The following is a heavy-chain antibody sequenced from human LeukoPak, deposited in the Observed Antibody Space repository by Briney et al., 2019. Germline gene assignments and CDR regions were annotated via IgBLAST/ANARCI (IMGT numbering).Heavy chain of an antibody. V-gene: IGHV5-51*01. CDR1: GYSFTNYW. D-gene: IGHD1-14*01. J-gene: IGHJ3*02. CDR2: IYLGDSDT. Sequence: GESLKISCKGSGYSFTNYWIAWVRQMPGKGLEYMGIIYLGDSDTRYSPSFQGQVTVSADKSISTAFLQWSSLRASDTAMYYCARPARGITDGAFDIWAKGQWSPSLQ. CDR3: ARPARGITDGAFDI.